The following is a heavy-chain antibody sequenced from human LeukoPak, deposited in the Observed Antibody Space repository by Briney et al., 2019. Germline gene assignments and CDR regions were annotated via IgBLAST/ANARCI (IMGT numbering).Heavy chain of an antibody. Sequence: SGTLSLTCAVYGGSFSGYYWSWIRQPPGKGLEWIGEITHSGSTNYNPSLKSRVTISVDTSKDQFSLKLSSVTAADTAVYYCAREKVLRFLEWSLTWFDPWGQGTLVTAAS. CDR2: ITHSGST. CDR1: GGSFSGYY. CDR3: AREKVLRFLEWSLTWFDP. D-gene: IGHD3-3*01. J-gene: IGHJ5*02. V-gene: IGHV4-34*01.